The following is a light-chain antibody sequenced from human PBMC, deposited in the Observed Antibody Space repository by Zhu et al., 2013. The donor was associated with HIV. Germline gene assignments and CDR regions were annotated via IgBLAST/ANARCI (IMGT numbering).Light chain of an antibody. CDR1: QGISDY. Sequence: DIQLTQSPSFLSASVGDKVTITCRASQGISDYLAWYQQKPGKAPKLLIYVASVLQSGVPSRFSGSGSGTDFTFTISSLQPEDIATYYCQQYDNLPLTFGGGTDVEIK. V-gene: IGKV1-33*01. J-gene: IGKJ4*01. CDR3: QQYDNLPLT. CDR2: VAS.